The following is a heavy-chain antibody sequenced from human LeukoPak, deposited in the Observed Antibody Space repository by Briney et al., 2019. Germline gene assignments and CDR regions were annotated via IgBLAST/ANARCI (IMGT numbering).Heavy chain of an antibody. CDR3: ARDKIVGATYFDS. V-gene: IGHV3-7*01. J-gene: IGHJ4*02. Sequence: PGGSLRLSCGASGFTFSSYWMSWVRQTPGMGLEWVANINQDGSEKYYVDSVKGRFTISRDNAGNSLYLQMDSLRGEDTAVYYCARDKIVGATYFDSWGQGTLVTVSS. D-gene: IGHD1-26*01. CDR1: GFTFSSYW. CDR2: INQDGSEK.